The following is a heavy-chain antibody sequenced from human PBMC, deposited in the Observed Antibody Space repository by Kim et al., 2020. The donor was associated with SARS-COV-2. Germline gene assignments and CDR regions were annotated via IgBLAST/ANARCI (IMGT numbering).Heavy chain of an antibody. V-gene: IGHV7-4-1*02. Sequence: ASVKVSCKASGYTFSNHAINWVRQAPGQGLEWMGWINTETGSPTYAQGFTGRFVFSLDTSVSTAYLQISSLEAEDTALYYCARVFWGGYSYIEYWGQGTL. CDR1: GYTFSNHA. CDR2: INTETGSP. CDR3: ARVFWGGYSYIEY. J-gene: IGHJ4*02. D-gene: IGHD3-16*01.